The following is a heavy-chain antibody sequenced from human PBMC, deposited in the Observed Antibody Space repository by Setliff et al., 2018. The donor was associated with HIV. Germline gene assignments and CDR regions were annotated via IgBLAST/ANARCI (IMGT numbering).Heavy chain of an antibody. CDR2: ISSSGTTI. V-gene: IGHV3-11*04. J-gene: IGHJ4*02. CDR1: GFTFSDYY. Sequence: GESLRLSCTASGFTFSDYYMSWIRQSPGKGLEWISYISSSGTTIYYADSVKGRFTISRDNAKNSLYLEMNSLRAEETAVYYCARDLRSSHGSPNYFDYWGRGALVTVSS. CDR3: ARDLRSSHGSPNYFDY. D-gene: IGHD2-15*01.